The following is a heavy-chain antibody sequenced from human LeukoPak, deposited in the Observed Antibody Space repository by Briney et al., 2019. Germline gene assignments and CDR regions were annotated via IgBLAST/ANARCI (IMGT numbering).Heavy chain of an antibody. V-gene: IGHV3-48*03. CDR3: ARVGIIVGAGTFDY. CDR1: GFTFSSYE. J-gene: IGHJ4*02. D-gene: IGHD1-26*01. CDR2: ISGSGSTI. Sequence: PGGSLRLSCAASGFTFSSYEMNWVRQAPGKGLEWVSYISGSGSTIYYAESMKGRFTISRDNAENSLYLQINSLRAEDTAIYYCARVGIIVGAGTFDYWGLGALVTVSS.